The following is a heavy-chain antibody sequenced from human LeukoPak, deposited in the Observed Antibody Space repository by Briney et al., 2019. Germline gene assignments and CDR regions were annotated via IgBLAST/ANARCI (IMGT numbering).Heavy chain of an antibody. Sequence: PGRSLRLSCAASGFTFSSYGVHWVRQAPGKGLEWVAVISYDGSNKYYADSVKGRFTISRDNSKNTLYLQMNSLRAEDTAVYYCANVYSYGYFVYWGQGTLVTVSS. J-gene: IGHJ4*02. D-gene: IGHD5-18*01. CDR3: ANVYSYGYFVY. CDR2: ISYDGSNK. CDR1: GFTFSSYG. V-gene: IGHV3-30*18.